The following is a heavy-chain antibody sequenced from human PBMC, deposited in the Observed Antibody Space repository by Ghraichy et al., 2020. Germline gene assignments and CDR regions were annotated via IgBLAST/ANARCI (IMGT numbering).Heavy chain of an antibody. CDR3: TRVRGSYPKYYFDY. D-gene: IGHD3-16*02. CDR1: GFTFGDYS. CDR2: IRREASGGTT. V-gene: IGHV3-49*03. J-gene: IGHJ4*02. Sequence: LRLSCTASGFTFGDYSMSWFRQAPGKGLEWVGFIRREASGGTTEYAASVKGRFTISRDDSKSIAYLQVNSLKTEDTAVYYCTRVRGSYPKYYFDYWGQGTLVTVSS.